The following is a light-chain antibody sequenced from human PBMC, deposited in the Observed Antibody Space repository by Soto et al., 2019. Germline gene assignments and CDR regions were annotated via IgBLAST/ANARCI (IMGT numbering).Light chain of an antibody. CDR2: EVS. V-gene: IGLV2-23*02. CDR1: SSDVGSYNL. Sequence: ALTQPASVSGSPEQSITISCTGTSSDVGSYNLVSWYQQHPGKAPKLMIYEVSKRPSGVSNRFSGSKSGNTASLTISGLQAEDEADYYCCSYAGSSTYVVFGGGTKLTVL. J-gene: IGLJ2*01. CDR3: CSYAGSSTYVV.